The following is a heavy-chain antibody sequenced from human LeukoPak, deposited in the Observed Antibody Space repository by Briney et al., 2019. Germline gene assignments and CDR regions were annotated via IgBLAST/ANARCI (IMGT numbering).Heavy chain of an antibody. CDR3: ARGSSNWNYDPNLDY. Sequence: SETLSLTCTVAGGSIRSNYWSWIRQPPGKGLEWIGYVYNSGSTNYNPSLESRVTISVDMSKNQFSLKLNSVTAADTAVYYCARGSSNWNYDPNLDYWGQGTLVSVSS. J-gene: IGHJ4*02. CDR1: GGSIRSNY. V-gene: IGHV4-59*01. D-gene: IGHD1-7*01. CDR2: VYNSGST.